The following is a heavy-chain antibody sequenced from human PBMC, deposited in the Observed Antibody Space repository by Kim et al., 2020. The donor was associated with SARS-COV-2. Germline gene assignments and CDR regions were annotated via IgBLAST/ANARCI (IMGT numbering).Heavy chain of an antibody. D-gene: IGHD3-10*01. J-gene: IGHJ3*02. Sequence: FQGRVTITADESTSTAYMELSSLRSEDTAVYYCARDFYGSGSYKNDAFDIWGQGTMVTVSS. V-gene: IGHV1-69*01. CDR3: ARDFYGSGSYKNDAFDI.